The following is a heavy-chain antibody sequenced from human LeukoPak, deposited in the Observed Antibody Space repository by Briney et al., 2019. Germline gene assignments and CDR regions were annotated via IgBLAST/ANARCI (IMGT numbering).Heavy chain of an antibody. CDR1: GFTFSTYS. CDR2: ISDTSYTI. CDR3: ARAFLGGDY. Sequence: GGSLRLSCVASGFTFSTYSMNWVRQAPGKGLEWVSYISDTSYTIYYADSVKGRFTISRDNAKNSLYLQMSRLRDEDTAVYHCARAFLGGDYWGQGTLVTVSS. D-gene: IGHD3-3*02. J-gene: IGHJ4*02. V-gene: IGHV3-48*02.